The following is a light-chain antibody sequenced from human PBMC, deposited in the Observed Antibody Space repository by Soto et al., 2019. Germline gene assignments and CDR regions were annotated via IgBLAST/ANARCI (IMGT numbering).Light chain of an antibody. CDR2: AAS. V-gene: IGKV1-6*01. CDR3: LQDYTYPLT. CDR1: QAIGND. Sequence: AIQMTQSPSSLSASVGDRVTITCRASQAIGNDLTWYQQKPGKAPNLLIFAASSLQSGVPSRFSGSGSGTDFTRTISSLQPEDFATYYCLQDYTYPLTFGQGTKLEIQ. J-gene: IGKJ2*01.